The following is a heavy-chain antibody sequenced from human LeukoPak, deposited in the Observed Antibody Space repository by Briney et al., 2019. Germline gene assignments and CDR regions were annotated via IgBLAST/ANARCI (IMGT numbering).Heavy chain of an antibody. CDR3: AKSVRWFGELFAY. V-gene: IGHV3-9*01. Sequence: PGRSLRLSCAASGFTFDDYAMHWVRQAPGKGLEWVSGISWNSGSIGYADSVKGRFTISRDNSKNTLYLQMNSLRAEDTAVYYCAKSVRWFGELFAYWGQGTLVTVSS. J-gene: IGHJ4*02. D-gene: IGHD3-10*01. CDR1: GFTFDDYA. CDR2: ISWNSGSI.